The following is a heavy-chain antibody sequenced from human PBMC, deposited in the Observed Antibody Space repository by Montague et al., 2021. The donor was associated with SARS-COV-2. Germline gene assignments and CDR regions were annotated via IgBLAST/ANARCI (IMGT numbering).Heavy chain of an antibody. D-gene: IGHD1-26*01. CDR2: INHSGST. CDR3: ARKGSGRSDLAY. Sequence: SETLSLTCAVYGGSFSGYYWSWIRQPPGKGLEWIGEINHSGSTNYIPSLKSRVTISVDTSKNQFSLKLSSVTAADTAIYYCARKGSGRSDLAYWGQGTLVTVSS. CDR1: GGSFSGYY. J-gene: IGHJ4*02. V-gene: IGHV4-34*01.